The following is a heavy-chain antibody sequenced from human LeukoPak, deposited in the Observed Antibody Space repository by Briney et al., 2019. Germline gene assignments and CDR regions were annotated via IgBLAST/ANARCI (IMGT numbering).Heavy chain of an antibody. J-gene: IGHJ6*03. CDR1: GFTFGDYA. D-gene: IGHD3-10*01. Sequence: GGPLRLSCTASGFTFGDYAMSWVRQAPGKGLEWVGFIRSKAYGGTTEYAASVKGRFTISRDDSKSIAYLQMNSLKTEDTAVYYCTLIPYYYGSGSYSLYMDVWGKGTTVTISS. CDR2: IRSKAYGGTT. CDR3: TLIPYYYGSGSYSLYMDV. V-gene: IGHV3-49*04.